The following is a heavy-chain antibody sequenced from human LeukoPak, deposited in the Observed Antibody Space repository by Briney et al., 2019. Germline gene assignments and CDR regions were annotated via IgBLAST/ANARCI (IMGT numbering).Heavy chain of an antibody. J-gene: IGHJ4*02. D-gene: IGHD6-13*01. V-gene: IGHV4-34*01. CDR3: ARGRYLTTRGGAAAGFLDY. CDR2: INHAGST. Sequence: MTSETLSLTCAASGGSLSGYYWNWIRQTPAKGLEWIGEINHAGSTNYNPSLKSRVTISVDTSQNQFSLSLRSVTAADTAVYYCARGRYLTTRGGAAAGFLDYWGQGSLVTVSA. CDR1: GGSLSGYY.